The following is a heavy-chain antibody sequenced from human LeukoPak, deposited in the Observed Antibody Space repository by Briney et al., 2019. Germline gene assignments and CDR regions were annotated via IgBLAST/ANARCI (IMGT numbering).Heavy chain of an antibody. V-gene: IGHV4-4*07. CDR1: GGSITNYY. CDR2: IYGSGNT. J-gene: IGHJ4*02. Sequence: SETLSLTCTVSGGSITNYYWSWIRQPAGKGVEWIGRIYGSGNTNYNPSLRSRVSMSVDTSRNQFSLRLNSVTAADTAMYYCAKSGGYGLIDYWGQGTLVTVSS. D-gene: IGHD1-26*01. CDR3: AKSGGYGLIDY.